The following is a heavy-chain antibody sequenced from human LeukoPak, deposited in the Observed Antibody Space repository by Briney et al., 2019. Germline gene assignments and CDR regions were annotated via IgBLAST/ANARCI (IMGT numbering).Heavy chain of an antibody. J-gene: IGHJ4*02. Sequence: GGSLRLSCAASGFIFSKAYINWVRQPPGKGLEWVGRIKNKADGGTSEHATPVKGRFTISRGDSKDTVYLQMNNLKIEDTGVYYCTMPPAAIALWGQGAPVTVSP. CDR1: GFIFSKAY. CDR3: TMPPAAIAL. V-gene: IGHV3-15*07. CDR2: IKNKADGGTS. D-gene: IGHD2-2*01.